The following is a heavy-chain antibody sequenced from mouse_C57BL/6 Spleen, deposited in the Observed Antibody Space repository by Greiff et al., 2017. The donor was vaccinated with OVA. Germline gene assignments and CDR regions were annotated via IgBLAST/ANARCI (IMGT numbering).Heavy chain of an antibody. CDR3: ARRDGSSPDAMDY. Sequence: EVQGVESGGDLVKPGGSLKLSCAASGFTFSSYGMSWVRQTPDKRLEWVATISSGGSYTYYPDSVKGRFTISRDNAKNTLYLQMSSLKSEDTAMYYCARRDGSSPDAMDYWGQGTSVTVSS. V-gene: IGHV5-6*01. J-gene: IGHJ4*01. CDR2: ISSGGSYT. CDR1: GFTFSSYG. D-gene: IGHD1-1*01.